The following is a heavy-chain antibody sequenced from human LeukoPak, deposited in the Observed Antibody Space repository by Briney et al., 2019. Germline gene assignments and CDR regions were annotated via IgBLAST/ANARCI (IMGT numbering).Heavy chain of an antibody. CDR1: GFIFSSYG. Sequence: GRSLRLSCAASGFIFSSYGMHWVRQAPGKGLEWVAVIWYDGSNKYYADSVKGRFTISRDNSKNTLYLQMNSLRAEDTAVYYCAKDRGVDIVATTFDYWGQGTLVTVSS. J-gene: IGHJ4*02. V-gene: IGHV3-33*06. CDR2: IWYDGSNK. D-gene: IGHD5-12*01. CDR3: AKDRGVDIVATTFDY.